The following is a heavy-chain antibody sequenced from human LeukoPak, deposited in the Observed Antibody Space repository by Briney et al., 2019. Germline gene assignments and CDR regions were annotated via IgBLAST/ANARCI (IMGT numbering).Heavy chain of an antibody. J-gene: IGHJ4*02. CDR1: GFSFSSYG. CDR2: ISYEGSIK. CDR3: AKDGWAYCGGDCYLLFDY. V-gene: IGHV3-30*18. D-gene: IGHD2-21*02. Sequence: PGWSLRLSCVASGFSFSSYGMHWVRRAPGKGLEWVALISYEGSIKHYADSVKGRFTISRDNSKNTLYLQMNSLRAEDTAVYYCAKDGWAYCGGDCYLLFDYWGQGTLVTVSS.